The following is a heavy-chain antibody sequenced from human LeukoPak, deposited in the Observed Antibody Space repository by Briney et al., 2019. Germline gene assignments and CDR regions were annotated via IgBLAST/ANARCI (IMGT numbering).Heavy chain of an antibody. J-gene: IGHJ6*03. V-gene: IGHV1-69*05. Sequence: SVKVSCKASGGTFSSYAISWVRQAPGQGLEWMGGIIPIFGTANYAQKFQGRVTITTDESTSTAYMELSSLRSEDTAVYYCASSGYFDWLLEVVGSHYYYYMDVWGKGTTVTVSS. D-gene: IGHD3-9*01. CDR1: GGTFSSYA. CDR2: IIPIFGTA. CDR3: ASSGYFDWLLEVVGSHYYYYMDV.